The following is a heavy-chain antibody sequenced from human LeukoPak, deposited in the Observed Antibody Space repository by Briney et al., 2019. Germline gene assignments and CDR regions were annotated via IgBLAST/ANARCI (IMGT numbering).Heavy chain of an antibody. J-gene: IGHJ4*02. CDR1: GFTFSSYS. Sequence: PGGSLRLSCAASGFTFSSYSMNWVRQAPGKGLEWVSSISSSSSYIYYADSVKGRLTISRDNAKNSLYLQMNSLRADDTAIYYCTSKLGSSSSGYWGQGTLVTVSS. D-gene: IGHD6-6*01. CDR2: ISSSSSYI. V-gene: IGHV3-21*01. CDR3: TSKLGSSSSGY.